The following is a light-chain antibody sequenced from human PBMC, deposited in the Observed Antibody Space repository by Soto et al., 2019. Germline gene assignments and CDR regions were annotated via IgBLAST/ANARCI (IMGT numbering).Light chain of an antibody. V-gene: IGLV2-14*01. J-gene: IGLJ2*01. CDR2: DVT. CDR1: SSDVGGYNY. Sequence: QSVLTQPASVSGSPGQSITISCTGTSSDVGGYNYVSWYQKHPGKAPKLMIYDVTKRPSGVSNRFSGSKSGNTASLTISGLQAADEADYYCSSYITSSTVFGGGTKLTVL. CDR3: SSYITSSTV.